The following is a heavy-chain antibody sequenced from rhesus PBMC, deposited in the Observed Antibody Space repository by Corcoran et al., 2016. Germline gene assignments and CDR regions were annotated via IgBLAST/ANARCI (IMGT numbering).Heavy chain of an antibody. V-gene: IGHV5-2*01. J-gene: IGHJ1*01. CDR3: AKGDGSGYYTSEYFEF. D-gene: IGHD3-28*01. CDR1: GSSFTSSW. Sequence: ELQLLQSGAEVKRHGEFLKISCKTSGSSFTSSWNTWVRQMPRKGLEWMGAIDPSDSNTSDSPSFQGQVTISADKSISTTYLQWSSLKASDSATYYCAKGDGSGYYTSEYFEFWGQGALVTVSS. CDR2: IDPSDSNT.